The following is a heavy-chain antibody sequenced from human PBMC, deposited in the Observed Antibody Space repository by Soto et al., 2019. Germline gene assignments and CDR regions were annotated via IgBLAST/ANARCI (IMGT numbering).Heavy chain of an antibody. Sequence: SETLSLTCTVSGGSISSGGYYWSWIRQHPGKGLEWIGCVYYNGRTYYNPSLKSRITISVDTSKKHFSLKLSSVTAADTAVYYCASTKDYISSLDYWGQVILVTVSS. V-gene: IGHV4-31*03. CDR3: ASTKDYISSLDY. CDR1: GGSISSGGYY. D-gene: IGHD6-6*01. CDR2: VYYNGRT. J-gene: IGHJ4*02.